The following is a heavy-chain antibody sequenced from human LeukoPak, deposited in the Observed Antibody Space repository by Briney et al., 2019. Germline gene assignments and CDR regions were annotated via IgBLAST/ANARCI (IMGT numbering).Heavy chain of an antibody. Sequence: PGGSLRLSCAASGFTFSDYYMIGGSGSSIYYADSVKGRFTMSRDNAKSSLYLQMNSLRAEDTAVYYCARDWGGSAPAFDYWGQGTLVTVSS. J-gene: IGHJ4*02. CDR3: ARDWGGSAPAFDY. D-gene: IGHD3-16*01. CDR1: GFTFSDYY. V-gene: IGHV3-11*04. CDR2: GGSGSSI.